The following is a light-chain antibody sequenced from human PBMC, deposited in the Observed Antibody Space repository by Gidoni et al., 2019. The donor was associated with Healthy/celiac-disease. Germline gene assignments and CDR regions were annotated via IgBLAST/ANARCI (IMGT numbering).Light chain of an antibody. Sequence: DIQMTHSPSSLSASVGDRVTITCQASQDISNYLNWYQQKPGKAPKLLIYDASNLETGVPSRFSGSGSGTDFTFTISSLQPEDIATYYCQQYDNLRITFGPGTKVDIK. J-gene: IGKJ3*01. CDR2: DAS. CDR3: QQYDNLRIT. V-gene: IGKV1-33*01. CDR1: QDISNY.